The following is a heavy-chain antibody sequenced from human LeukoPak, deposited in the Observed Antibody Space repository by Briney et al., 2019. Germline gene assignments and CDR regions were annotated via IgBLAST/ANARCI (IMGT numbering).Heavy chain of an antibody. J-gene: IGHJ2*01. D-gene: IGHD4-17*01. V-gene: IGHV3-11*01. CDR3: ARGGNHGDYWYFDL. Sequence: GGSLRLSCAASGFTFSDYYMSWIRQAPGKGLEWVSYVSSSGSTIYYADSVKGRFTISRDNAKNSLYLQMNSLRAEDTAVYYCARGGNHGDYWYFDLWGRGTLVTVSS. CDR2: VSSSGSTI. CDR1: GFTFSDYY.